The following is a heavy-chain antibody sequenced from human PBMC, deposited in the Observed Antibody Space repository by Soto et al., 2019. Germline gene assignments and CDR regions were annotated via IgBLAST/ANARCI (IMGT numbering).Heavy chain of an antibody. CDR3: ARDKERPRLCGNYYYAMDI. V-gene: IGHV1-69*12. J-gene: IGHJ6*02. CDR1: GGTFNTFA. D-gene: IGHD5-12*01. Sequence: QVQLVQSGAEVKKPGSSVKVSCKASGGTFNTFAISWVRQAPGQGFEWLGGIIPIFRTPDYAQKFQGRVTIIADESASTAYRELSSLRSEDTAVYYCARDKERPRLCGNYYYAMDIWGQGTTVTVSS. CDR2: IIPIFRTP.